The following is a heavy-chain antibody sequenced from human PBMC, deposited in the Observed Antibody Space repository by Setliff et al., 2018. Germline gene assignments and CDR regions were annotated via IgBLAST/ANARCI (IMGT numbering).Heavy chain of an antibody. D-gene: IGHD3-10*01. V-gene: IGHV4-4*07. CDR3: ARANPGEGVLDS. CDR2: LYSSGTT. J-gene: IGHJ4*02. Sequence: SETLSLTCTVAGGSISGHYWSWIRQPAGSGLEWIGRLYSSGTTIYNPSLNSRVTMSVDTSRNQFSLKLNSLTAADTAVYFCARANPGEGVLDSWGQGTLVTVSS. CDR1: GGSISGHY.